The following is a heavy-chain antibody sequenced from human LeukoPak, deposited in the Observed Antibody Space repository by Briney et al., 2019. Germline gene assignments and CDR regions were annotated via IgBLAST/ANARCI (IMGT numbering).Heavy chain of an antibody. D-gene: IGHD2-15*01. V-gene: IGHV3-21*01. CDR2: ISSSRSYK. CDR3: ARVSVGYCSGGSCFQNQIFDY. CDR1: GFTFSRYS. Sequence: GGCLRLSCAGSGFTFSRYSMNWVRQAPGKGLEGVSSISSSRSYKYYADSVKGRFTISRDNAKNSLYLQMNSLRAEDTAVYYCARVSVGYCSGGSCFQNQIFDYWGRGTLVTVSS. J-gene: IGHJ4*02.